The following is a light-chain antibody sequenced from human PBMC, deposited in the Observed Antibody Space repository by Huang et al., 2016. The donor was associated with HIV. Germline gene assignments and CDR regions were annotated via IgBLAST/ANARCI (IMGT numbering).Light chain of an antibody. CDR2: GAS. J-gene: IGKJ5*01. Sequence: EIVLTQSPGTLSLSPGERATLSCRASQSVNDNYLAWYQQTPGHAPRLLIYGASSRATGIPDRFSGSVSGTDFTLTIRGLEPEDFAVYYCQQYGGSPITFGQGTRLEIK. V-gene: IGKV3-20*01. CDR3: QQYGGSPIT. CDR1: QSVNDNY.